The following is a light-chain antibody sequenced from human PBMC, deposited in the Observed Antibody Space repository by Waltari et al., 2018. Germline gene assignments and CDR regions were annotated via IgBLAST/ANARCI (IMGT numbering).Light chain of an antibody. CDR2: YDD. J-gene: IGLJ3*02. CDR3: ATWDDSLSGVV. V-gene: IGLV1-36*01. Sequence: QSVLTQPPSVSEAPRQRVTISCSGSSSNIGSNAVNWYQQLPGKAPKLLIYYDDLLPSGVSVRFSGSKSGTSASLATSGLQSEDEAHYYCATWDDSLSGVVFGGGTKLTVL. CDR1: SSNIGSNA.